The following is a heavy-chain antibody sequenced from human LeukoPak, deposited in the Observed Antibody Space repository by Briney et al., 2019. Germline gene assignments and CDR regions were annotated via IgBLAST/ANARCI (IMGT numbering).Heavy chain of an antibody. CDR3: ARRQGSYFDTSGYYYG. J-gene: IGHJ4*02. Sequence: GGSLRLSCAASGFTFSSYWMSWVRQAPGKGLEWVANIKPDGSEKYYVDSVKGRFTISRDNAKNSLYLQMNSLRAEDTAVYYCARRQGSYFDTSGYYYGWGQGTLVTVSS. CDR1: GFTFSSYW. CDR2: IKPDGSEK. V-gene: IGHV3-7*01. D-gene: IGHD3-22*01.